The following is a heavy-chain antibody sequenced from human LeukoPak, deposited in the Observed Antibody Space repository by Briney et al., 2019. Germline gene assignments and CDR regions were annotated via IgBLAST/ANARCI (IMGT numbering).Heavy chain of an antibody. CDR3: ARGGCSSTSCYIAPPYYYNGMDV. J-gene: IGHJ6*02. CDR2: ISAYNGNT. Sequence: ASVKVSCKASGYTFTTYGISWVRQAPGQGLEWMGWISAYNGNTNYAQKVQGRVTMTTDTSTSTAYMELRSLRSDDTAVYYCARGGCSSTSCYIAPPYYYNGMDVWGQGTTVTVSS. CDR1: GYTFTTYG. V-gene: IGHV1-18*01. D-gene: IGHD2-2*01.